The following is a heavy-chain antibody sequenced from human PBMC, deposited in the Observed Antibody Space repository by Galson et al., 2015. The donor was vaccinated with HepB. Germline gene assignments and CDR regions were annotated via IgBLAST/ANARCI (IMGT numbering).Heavy chain of an antibody. CDR2: ISYDGSNK. CDR1: GFTFSSYG. V-gene: IGHV3-30*18. Sequence: SLRLSCAASGFTFSSYGMHWVRQAPGKGLEWVAVISYDGSNKYYADSVKGRFTISRDNSKNTLYLQMNSLRAEDTAVYYCAKDGSYGAHFDYWGQGTLVTVSS. D-gene: IGHD4/OR15-4a*01. CDR3: AKDGSYGAHFDY. J-gene: IGHJ4*02.